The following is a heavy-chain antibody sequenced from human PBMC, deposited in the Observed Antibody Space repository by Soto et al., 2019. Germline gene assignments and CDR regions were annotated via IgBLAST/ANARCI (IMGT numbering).Heavy chain of an antibody. CDR1: GLNVTTNY. CDR3: ARIFGRPGWFDF. Sequence: GSLRLSCAASGLNVTTNYMSWVRQAPGKGLEWVSVMSSGVYTYYADSVKGRFTISRDNSKNTLFLQINSLITEDTAVYYCARIFGRPGWFDFSGQGPLVTVS. D-gene: IGHD2-15*01. CDR2: MSSGVYT. V-gene: IGHV3-53*01. J-gene: IGHJ5*01.